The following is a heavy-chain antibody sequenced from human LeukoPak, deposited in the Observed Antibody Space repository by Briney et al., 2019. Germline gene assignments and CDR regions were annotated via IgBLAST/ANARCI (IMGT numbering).Heavy chain of an antibody. CDR2: ISYDGSNK. J-gene: IGHJ4*02. V-gene: IGHV3-30*04. D-gene: IGHD6-19*01. CDR1: GFTFSSYA. Sequence: PGRSLRLSCAASGFTFSSYAMHWVRQAPGKGLEWVAVISYDGSNKYYADSVKGRFTISRDNSKNTLYLQTNSLRAEDTAVYYCARDRKGEYSSGWYNFDYWGQGTLVTVSS. CDR3: ARDRKGEYSSGWYNFDY.